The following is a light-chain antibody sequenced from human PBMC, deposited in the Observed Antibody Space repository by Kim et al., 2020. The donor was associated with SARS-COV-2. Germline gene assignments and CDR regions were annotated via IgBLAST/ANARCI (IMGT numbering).Light chain of an antibody. CDR2: QDS. V-gene: IGLV3-1*01. CDR1: KLGDKY. CDR3: PAWDSSTV. Sequence: SYELTQPPTVSVPPGQTASITCSGDKLGDKYACWYQQKPGQSPVLVIYQDSKRPSGIPERFSGSNSGNTATLTISGTQAMDEADYYCPAWDSSTVFGGGT. J-gene: IGLJ2*01.